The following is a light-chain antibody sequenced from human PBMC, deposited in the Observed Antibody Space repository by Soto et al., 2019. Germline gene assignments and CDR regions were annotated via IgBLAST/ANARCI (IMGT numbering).Light chain of an antibody. CDR2: AAS. J-gene: IGKJ3*01. Sequence: DIQMTQSPSSVSASLGDRVTITCRASQDIGTWLGWFQQKPGKAPHLLIYAASSLQSGVPARFSGSGSGTDFTLTISGLQAEDIATYYCQQSKTFPFTFGPGTKVGV. CDR3: QQSKTFPFT. CDR1: QDIGTW. V-gene: IGKV1-12*01.